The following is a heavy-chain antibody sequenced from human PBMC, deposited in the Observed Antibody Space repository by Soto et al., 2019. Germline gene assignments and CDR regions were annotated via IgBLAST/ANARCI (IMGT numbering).Heavy chain of an antibody. CDR3: ARDPEDYDFWSGYSSVDYFDY. J-gene: IGHJ4*02. Sequence: GGSLRLSCAASGFTFSSYSMNWVRQAPGKGLERVSSISSSSSYIYYADSVKGRFTISRDNAKNSLYLQMNSLRAEDTAVYYCARDPEDYDFWSGYSSVDYFDYWGQGTLVTVSS. D-gene: IGHD3-3*01. CDR2: ISSSSSYI. V-gene: IGHV3-21*01. CDR1: GFTFSSYS.